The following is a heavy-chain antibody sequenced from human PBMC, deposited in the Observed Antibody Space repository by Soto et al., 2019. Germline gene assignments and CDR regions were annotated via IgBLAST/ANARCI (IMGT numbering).Heavy chain of an antibody. J-gene: IGHJ4*02. Sequence: PSETLSLTCTVSGGSTSSSSYYWGWIRQPPGKGLEWIGSIYYSGSTYYNPSLKSRVTISVDTSKNQFSLKLSSVTAADTAVYYCARHKRYCGGDCYWESFDYWGQGTLVTVSS. CDR3: ARHKRYCGGDCYWESFDY. D-gene: IGHD2-21*02. V-gene: IGHV4-39*01. CDR1: GGSTSSSSYY. CDR2: IYYSGST.